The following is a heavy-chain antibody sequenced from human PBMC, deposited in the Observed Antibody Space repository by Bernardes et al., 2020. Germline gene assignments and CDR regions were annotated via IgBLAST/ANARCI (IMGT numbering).Heavy chain of an antibody. CDR3: ARATYGDYVHYFDY. V-gene: IGHV3-48*02. Sequence: GGSLRLSCAASGFTFSSYSMSWVRQAPGKGLEWVSYISSSSTTIYYADSVKGRFTISRDNAKNSLYLQMNSLRDEDTAVYYCARATYGDYVHYFDYWGQGTLVTVSS. CDR2: ISSSSTTI. D-gene: IGHD4-17*01. J-gene: IGHJ4*02. CDR1: GFTFSSYS.